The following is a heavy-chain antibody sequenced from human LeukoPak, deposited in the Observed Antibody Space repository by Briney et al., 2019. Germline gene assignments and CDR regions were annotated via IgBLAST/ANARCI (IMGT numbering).Heavy chain of an antibody. CDR3: ARQPLYDTSGYGQFDY. CDR2: INHSGST. Sequence: SETLSLTCAVYGGSFSGYYWSWIRQPPGKGLEWIGEINHSGSTNYNPSLKSRVTISVDTSKNQFSLRLSSVTAADTALYYCARQPLYDTSGYGQFDYWGQGTLVTVSS. J-gene: IGHJ4*02. V-gene: IGHV4-34*01. D-gene: IGHD3-22*01. CDR1: GGSFSGYY.